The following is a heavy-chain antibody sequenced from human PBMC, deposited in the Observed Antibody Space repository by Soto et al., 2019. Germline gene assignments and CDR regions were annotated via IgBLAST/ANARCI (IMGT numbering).Heavy chain of an antibody. J-gene: IGHJ4*02. CDR1: GGSISSGGYS. CDR3: ARDLAVALIDY. CDR2: MYHSGST. D-gene: IGHD6-19*01. V-gene: IGHV4-30-2*01. Sequence: PSETLSLTCAVSGGSISSGGYSWSWIRHPPGKGLEWIGYMYHSGSTYYNPSLKSRVTISIDRSKNQFSLKLTSVTAADTAVYYCARDLAVALIDYWGQGTLVTVSS.